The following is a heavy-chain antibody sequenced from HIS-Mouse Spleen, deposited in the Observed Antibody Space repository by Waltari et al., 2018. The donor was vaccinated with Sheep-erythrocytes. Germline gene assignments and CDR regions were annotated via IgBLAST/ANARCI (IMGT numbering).Heavy chain of an antibody. CDR1: GGTFSSYA. V-gene: IGHV1-69*01. J-gene: IGHJ3*02. CDR2: YIPIFGTA. CDR3: ARDTSSDSSGWHDAFDI. Sequence: QVQLVQSGAEVKKPGSSVKVSCKASGGTFSSYAISWVRQAPGQGLEWMGGYIPIFGTANYAQKFQGRVTITADESTSTAYMELSSLRSEDTAVYYCARDTSSDSSGWHDAFDIWGQGTMVTVSS. D-gene: IGHD6-19*01.